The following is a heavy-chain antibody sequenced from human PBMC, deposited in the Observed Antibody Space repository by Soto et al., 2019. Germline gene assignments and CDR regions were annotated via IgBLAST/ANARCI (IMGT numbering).Heavy chain of an antibody. D-gene: IGHD2-15*01. CDR3: AREAVVAATVFDY. V-gene: IGHV3-11*06. J-gene: IGHJ4*02. CDR1: GFTFSDYY. CDR2: ISSSSSYT. Sequence: VQLVESGGGLVKPGGSLRLSCAASGFTFSDYYMSWIRQAPGKGLEWVSYISSSSSYTNYADSVKGRFTISRDNAKNSLYLQMNSLRAEDTAVYYCAREAVVAATVFDYWGQGTLVTVSS.